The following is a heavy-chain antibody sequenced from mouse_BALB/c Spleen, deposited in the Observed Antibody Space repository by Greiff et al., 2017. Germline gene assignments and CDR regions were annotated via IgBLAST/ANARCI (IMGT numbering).Heavy chain of an antibody. V-gene: IGHV5-12-1*01. D-gene: IGHD3-3*01. Sequence: EVKLMESGGGLVKPGGSLKLSCAASGFAFSSYDMSWVRQTPEKRLEWVAYISSGGGSTYYPDTVKGRFTISRDNAKNTLYLQMSSLKSEDTAMYYCARQAGPYYFDYWGQGTTLTVSS. CDR3: ARQAGPYYFDY. CDR1: GFAFSSYD. CDR2: ISSGGGST. J-gene: IGHJ2*01.